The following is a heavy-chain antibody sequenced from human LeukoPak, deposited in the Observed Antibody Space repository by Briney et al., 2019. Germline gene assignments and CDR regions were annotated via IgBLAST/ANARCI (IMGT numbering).Heavy chain of an antibody. CDR2: IYHSGST. D-gene: IGHD3-3*01. Sequence: SETLSLTCTVSGYSISSGYYWGWIRQPPGKGLEWIGSIYHSGSTYYNPSLKSRVTISVDTSKNQFSLKLSSVTAADTAVYYCARATIFGVVIIKGNWFDPWGQGTLVTVSS. CDR1: GYSISSGYY. CDR3: ARATIFGVVIIKGNWFDP. J-gene: IGHJ5*02. V-gene: IGHV4-38-2*02.